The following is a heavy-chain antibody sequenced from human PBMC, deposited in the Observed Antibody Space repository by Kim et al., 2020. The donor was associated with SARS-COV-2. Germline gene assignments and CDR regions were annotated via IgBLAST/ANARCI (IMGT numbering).Heavy chain of an antibody. CDR1: GDSVSSNSAA. CDR2: TYYRSKWYN. CDR3: ARRGSDVRDYHYYGMDV. J-gene: IGHJ6*02. V-gene: IGHV6-1*01. Sequence: SQTLSLTCAISGDSVSSNSAAWNWIRQSPSRGLEWLGRTYYRSKWYNDYAVSVKSRITINPDTSKNQFSLQLNSVTPEDTAVYYCARRGSDVRDYHYYGMDVWGQGTTVTVSS.